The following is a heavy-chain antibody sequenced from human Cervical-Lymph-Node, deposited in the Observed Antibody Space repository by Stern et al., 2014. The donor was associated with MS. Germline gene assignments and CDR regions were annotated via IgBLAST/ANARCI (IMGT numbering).Heavy chain of an antibody. D-gene: IGHD3-10*01. CDR2: INPSDGST. J-gene: IGHJ2*01. V-gene: IGHV1-46*03. CDR1: GYPFTDSY. Sequence: QVQLMQSGAEVKKPGASVKVSCKASGYPFTDSYIHWVRQAPGQGLAWMGAINPSDGSTTYARKFQGRVNMTRDTSTNTVYLYVSTLRFEDTAVYYCAREDYYGSGRGYFDLWGRGTLVSVSS. CDR3: AREDYYGSGRGYFDL.